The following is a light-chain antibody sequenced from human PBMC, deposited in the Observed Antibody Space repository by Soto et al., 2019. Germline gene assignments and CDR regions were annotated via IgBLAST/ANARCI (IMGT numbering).Light chain of an antibody. V-gene: IGKV1-27*01. CDR2: AAS. CDR1: QGISNY. CDR3: QKYNSAPQT. J-gene: IGKJ1*01. Sequence: DIQMTQSPSSLSASVGDRVTITCRASQGISNYLAWYQQKPGKVPKLLIYAASTLQSWVPSRFSGSGSGTDFTLTISRQQTEDVATYYCQKYNSAPQTFGQGTKVEIK.